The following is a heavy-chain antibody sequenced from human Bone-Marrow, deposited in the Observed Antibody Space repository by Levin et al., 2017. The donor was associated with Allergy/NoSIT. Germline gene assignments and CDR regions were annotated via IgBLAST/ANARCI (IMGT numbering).Heavy chain of an antibody. Sequence: GGSLRLSCAASGFTFSRYDMHWVRQAPGKGLEWVSAIATTGDTYYADSVMGRFSISSENAKNSLYLQMNRLRVEDTAVYYCVRGDGYADYNGLDFWGQGTTVTVSS. CDR3: VRGDGYADYNGLDF. CDR1: GFTFSRYD. CDR2: IATTGDT. D-gene: IGHD5-24*01. V-gene: IGHV3-13*01. J-gene: IGHJ6*02.